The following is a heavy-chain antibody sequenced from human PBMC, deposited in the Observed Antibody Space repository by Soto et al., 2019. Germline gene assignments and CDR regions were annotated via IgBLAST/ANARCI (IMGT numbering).Heavy chain of an antibody. D-gene: IGHD3-3*02. V-gene: IGHV4-34*01. J-gene: IGHJ2*01. CDR1: GGSLSGYY. CDR2: INHSGST. CDR3: ARVGPSKSKSNYCSFDL. Sequence: QVQLQQWGAGLLKPSETLSLTCAVYGGSLSGYYWSWIRQPPGKGLEWIGEINHSGSTNYNPSLKSRVTISVDTSKNQFSLKLSSVTAADTAVYYCARVGPSKSKSNYCSFDLWGRGTLVTVSS.